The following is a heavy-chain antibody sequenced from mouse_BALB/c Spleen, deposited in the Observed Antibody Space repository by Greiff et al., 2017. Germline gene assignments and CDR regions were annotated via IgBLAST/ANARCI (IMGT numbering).Heavy chain of an antibody. CDR2: IDPANGNT. Sequence: VQLKQSGAELVKPGASVKLSCTASGFNITDTYMHWVKQRPEQGLEWIGRIDPANGNTKYDPKFQGKATITADTSSNTAYLQLSSLTSEDTAVYYCARWLLRAMDYWGQGTSVTVSS. J-gene: IGHJ4*01. D-gene: IGHD2-3*01. V-gene: IGHV14-3*02. CDR3: ARWLLRAMDY. CDR1: GFNITDTY.